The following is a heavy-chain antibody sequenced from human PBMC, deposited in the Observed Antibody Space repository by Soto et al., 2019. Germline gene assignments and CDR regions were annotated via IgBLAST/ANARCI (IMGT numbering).Heavy chain of an antibody. D-gene: IGHD2-2*01. J-gene: IGHJ4*02. CDR3: ARDYGVYCSSTSCYFVDY. Sequence: GGSLRLSCAASGFTFSSYAMHWVRQAPGKGLEWVAVISYDGSNKYYADSVKGRFTISRDNSKNTLYLQMNSLRAEDTAVYYCARDYGVYCSSTSCYFVDYWGQGTLVTVSS. CDR2: ISYDGSNK. CDR1: GFTFSSYA. V-gene: IGHV3-30-3*01.